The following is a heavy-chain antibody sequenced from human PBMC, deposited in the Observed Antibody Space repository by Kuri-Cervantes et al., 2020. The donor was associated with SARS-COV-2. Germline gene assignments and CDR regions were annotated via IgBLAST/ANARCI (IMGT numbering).Heavy chain of an antibody. Sequence: GESLKISCAASGFTFSSYAMHWVRQAPGKGLEWVAVISYDGSNKYYADSVKGRFTISRDNSKNTLYLQMNSLRAQDTAVYYCARDFFTMGRRGVDIWGQGTMVTVSS. CDR3: ARDFFTMGRRGVDI. CDR1: GFTFSSYA. CDR2: ISYDGSNK. V-gene: IGHV3-30-3*01. J-gene: IGHJ3*02. D-gene: IGHD3-10*01.